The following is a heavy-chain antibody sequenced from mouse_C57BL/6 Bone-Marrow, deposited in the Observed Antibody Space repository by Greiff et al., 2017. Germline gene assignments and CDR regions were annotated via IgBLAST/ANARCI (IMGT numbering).Heavy chain of an antibody. J-gene: IGHJ4*01. D-gene: IGHD3-3*01. CDR1: GYTFTSYW. V-gene: IGHV1-64*01. CDR2: IHPNSGST. Sequence: QVQLKQPGAELVKPGASVKLSCKASGYTFTSYWMHWVKQRPGQGLEWIGMIHPNSGSTNYNEKFKSKATLTVDKSSSKAYMQLSSLTSEDSAVYYCARRAGYAMDDRGQGASVTVS. CDR3: ARRAGYAMDD.